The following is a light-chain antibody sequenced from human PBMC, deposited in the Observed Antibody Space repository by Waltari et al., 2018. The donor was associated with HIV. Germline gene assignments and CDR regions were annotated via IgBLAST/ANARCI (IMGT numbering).Light chain of an antibody. CDR2: DVN. Sequence: QSALTQPHSVSGSPGQSLTISCTGTSTYVDPFVSCYQQHPGKAPKVIIFDVNKRPSGVPDRFSGSKSGNTASLTISGLQAEDEADYYCCSHAGNFIFVFGTGTKVTVL. V-gene: IGLV2-11*01. CDR1: STYVDPF. CDR3: CSHAGNFIFV. J-gene: IGLJ1*01.